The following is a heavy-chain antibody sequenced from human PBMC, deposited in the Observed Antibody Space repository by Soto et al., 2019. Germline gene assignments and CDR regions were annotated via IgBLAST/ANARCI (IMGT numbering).Heavy chain of an antibody. CDR2: IKHDGSVQ. CDR3: ARATYSNAWYRFDL. V-gene: IGHV3-7*03. CDR1: GLTFSGYW. J-gene: IGHJ4*02. Sequence: PGWALRLSCEASGLTFSGYWMIWVGQAPGKGLGWVADIKHDGSVQYYVDSVKGRFTISRDNAKKLLYLQMNGLRAEDTALYYCARATYSNAWYRFDLWGQGTLVTVSS. D-gene: IGHD4-4*01.